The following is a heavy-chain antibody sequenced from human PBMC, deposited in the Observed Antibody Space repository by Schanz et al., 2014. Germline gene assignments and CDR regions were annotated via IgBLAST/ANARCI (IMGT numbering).Heavy chain of an antibody. CDR1: GFIFGSSV. Sequence: VQLVESGGGVVQPGRSLRLSCAASGFIFGSSVMAWVRQAPGKGLEWVSGITGASDHIDYAESVKGRFTISRDNSKNTLYLQMDSLRAEDTAVYYCAKTPREYCNYDSCPNWFDSWGQGTLVTASS. CDR3: AKTPREYCNYDSCPNWFDS. D-gene: IGHD2-15*01. V-gene: IGHV3-23*04. CDR2: ITGASDHI. J-gene: IGHJ5*01.